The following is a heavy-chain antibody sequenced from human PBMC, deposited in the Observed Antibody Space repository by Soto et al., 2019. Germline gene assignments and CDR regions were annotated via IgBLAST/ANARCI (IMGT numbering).Heavy chain of an antibody. CDR3: AGDNGDFDY. V-gene: IGHV4-59*01. D-gene: IGHD4-17*01. CDR1: GGSISSYY. Sequence: QVQLQESGPGLVKPSETLALTCTVSGGSISSYYWSWIRQPPGKGLEWIGYIYYSGSTNYNPSLKSRVTVSVDTYKNQFSLKLSSVTAADTAVYYCAGDNGDFDYWGQGTLVPVSS. J-gene: IGHJ4*02. CDR2: IYYSGST.